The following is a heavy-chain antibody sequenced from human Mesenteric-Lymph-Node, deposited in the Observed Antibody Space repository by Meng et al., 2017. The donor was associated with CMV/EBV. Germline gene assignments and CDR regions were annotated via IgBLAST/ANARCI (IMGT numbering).Heavy chain of an antibody. Sequence: GESLKISCVASGFTFSNYAMSWVRQAPGKGLEWVSLITGSGDSTSYADSVKGRFTVSRDNSKNTVYLEMNSLRAEDTADHHPPQGPPPRPSHPPDPWGQGIPVTVSS. V-gene: IGHV3-23*01. CDR1: GFTFSNYA. CDR3: PQGPPPRPSHPPDP. D-gene: IGHD1-14*01. CDR2: ITGSGDST. J-gene: IGHJ5*02.